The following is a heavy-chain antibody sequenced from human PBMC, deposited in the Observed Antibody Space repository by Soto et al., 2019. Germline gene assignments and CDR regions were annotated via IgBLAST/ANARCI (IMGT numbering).Heavy chain of an antibody. CDR3: AIAYFVWSSEQPYYFDY. CDR2: ISGSGGRS. Sequence: EVQLLDSGGGLVQPGGSLRLSCAASGFTFSNYAMTWVRQGPGKGLEWVSGISGSGGRSYYADSVKGRFTISRDNSNSTLYLQMNSLRAEDTAVYYCAIAYFVWSSEQPYYFDYWGQGTLVTVSS. V-gene: IGHV3-23*01. CDR1: GFTFSNYA. J-gene: IGHJ4*02. D-gene: IGHD3-16*01.